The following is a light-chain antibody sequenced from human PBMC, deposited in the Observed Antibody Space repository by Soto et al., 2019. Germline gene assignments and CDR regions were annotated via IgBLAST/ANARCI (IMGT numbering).Light chain of an antibody. J-gene: IGKJ1*01. Sequence: DIVMTQSPDSLAVSLGERATINCKSSQSVLYSSNNKNNLAWYQHKPGQPPKLLIYWASTRESGVPDRFSGSGSGTDFTLTISSLQAEDVAVYYCQQHYSSPWTFGQGTKVEIK. CDR1: QSVLYSSNNKNN. CDR2: WAS. CDR3: QQHYSSPWT. V-gene: IGKV4-1*01.